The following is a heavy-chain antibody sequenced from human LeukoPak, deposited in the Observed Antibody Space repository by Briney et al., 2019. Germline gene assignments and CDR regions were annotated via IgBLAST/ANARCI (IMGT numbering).Heavy chain of an antibody. CDR1: GFTFSSYG. CDR3: ASILNGDGMDV. J-gene: IGHJ6*02. CDR2: IEFDGSNR. D-gene: IGHD2-8*01. V-gene: IGHV3-30*02. Sequence: PGGSLRLSCAASGFTFSSYGMHWVRQAPGKGLEWVALIEFDGSNRYYADSVQGRFTISRDNSKNTLYLQTNSLRAEDSAVYYCASILNGDGMDVWGQGTTVTVSS.